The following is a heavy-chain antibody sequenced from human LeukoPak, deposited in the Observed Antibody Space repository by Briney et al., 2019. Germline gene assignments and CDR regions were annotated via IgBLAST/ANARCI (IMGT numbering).Heavy chain of an antibody. CDR2: IIPMFGTP. D-gene: IGHD3-10*01. CDR3: ARGGFGEVSFWFDP. CDR1: GGTFSSYA. Sequence: ASMKVSCKASGGTFSSYAISWVRQAPGQGLEWMGGIIPMFGTPNYAQKFQGRVTFTADESTSTAYMDLSSLRSDDTAVYYCARGGFGEVSFWFDPWGQGTLVSASS. J-gene: IGHJ5*02. V-gene: IGHV1-69*13.